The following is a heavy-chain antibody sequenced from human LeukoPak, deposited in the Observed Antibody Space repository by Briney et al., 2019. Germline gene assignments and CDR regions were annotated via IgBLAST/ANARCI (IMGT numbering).Heavy chain of an antibody. J-gene: IGHJ4*02. CDR1: GFMFSTFW. V-gene: IGHV3-74*03. D-gene: IGHD5-24*01. Sequence: GGSLRLSCAASGFMFSTFWMHWVRQAPGKGLEWVSFTNNDGTTKEYADSVKGRFTISRDNTRNTVDLQMNGLSAEDTAVYYCARGDGGFDYWGQGSLVTVSS. CDR2: TNNDGTTK. CDR3: ARGDGGFDY.